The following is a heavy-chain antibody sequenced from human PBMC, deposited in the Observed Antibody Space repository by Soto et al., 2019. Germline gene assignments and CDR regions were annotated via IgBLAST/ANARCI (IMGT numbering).Heavy chain of an antibody. D-gene: IGHD2-2*01. CDR1: GVSISGYY. CDR2: MYYSGST. Sequence: SETLSLTCTVSGVSISGYYWGWIRQPPGKGLEWIGYMYYSGSTNYNPSLKSRVTISVDTSKNQFSLTLSSVTAADTAVYYCARVLRVVPTRNYDWFDPWGQGTLVTVSS. CDR3: ARVLRVVPTRNYDWFDP. V-gene: IGHV4-59*01. J-gene: IGHJ5*02.